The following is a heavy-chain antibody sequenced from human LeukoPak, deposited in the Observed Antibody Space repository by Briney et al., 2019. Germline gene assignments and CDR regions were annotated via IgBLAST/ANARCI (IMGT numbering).Heavy chain of an antibody. CDR3: ARGLGYCSGGSCYEFRFDP. D-gene: IGHD2-15*01. CDR2: IYYSGST. CDR1: GGSISSYY. V-gene: IGHV4-59*01. J-gene: IGHJ5*02. Sequence: SETLSLTCTVSGGSISSYYWSWIRQPPGKGPEWIGYIYYSGSTNYNPSLKSRVTISVDTSKNQFSLKLSSVTAADTAVYYCARGLGYCSGGSCYEFRFDPWGQGTLVTVSS.